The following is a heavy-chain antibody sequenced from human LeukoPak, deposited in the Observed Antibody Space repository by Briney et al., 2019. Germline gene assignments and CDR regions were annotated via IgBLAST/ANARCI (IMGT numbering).Heavy chain of an antibody. J-gene: IGHJ3*02. CDR1: GYTFTSYG. CDR2: ISAYNGNT. CDR3: ARDTSVLEWLLYGALDI. D-gene: IGHD3-3*01. V-gene: IGHV1-18*01. Sequence: ASVKVSCKASGYTFTSYGISWVRQAPGQGLEWMGWISAYNGNTNYAQKLQGRVTMTTDTSTSTAYMELRSLRSDDTAVYYCARDTSVLEWLLYGALDIWGQGTMVTVSS.